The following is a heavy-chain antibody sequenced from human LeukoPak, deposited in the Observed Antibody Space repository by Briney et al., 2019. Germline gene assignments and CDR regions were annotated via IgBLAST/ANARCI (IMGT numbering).Heavy chain of an antibody. Sequence: GGSLRLSCAASGFTFSSYSMNWVRQAPGKGLEWVSYIGSSSSTIYYADSVKGRFTISRDNAKNSLYLQMNSLRAEDTAVYYCARDLFGVVDYWGQGTLVTVSS. J-gene: IGHJ4*02. CDR3: ARDLFGVVDY. CDR1: GFTFSSYS. V-gene: IGHV3-48*01. CDR2: IGSSSSTI. D-gene: IGHD3-3*01.